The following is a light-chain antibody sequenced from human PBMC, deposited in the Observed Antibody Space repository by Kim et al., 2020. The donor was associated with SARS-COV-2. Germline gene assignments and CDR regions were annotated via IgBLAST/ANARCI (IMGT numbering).Light chain of an antibody. CDR3: NSRDSSGNLV. CDR2: GKN. Sequence: SSELTQDPAVSVALGQTARITCQGDSLRSYYASWYQQKPGQAPVLVIYGKNNRPSGIPDRFSGSSSGNTASLTITGAQAEDEADYNCNSRDSSGNLVFGG. CDR1: SLRSYY. J-gene: IGLJ2*01. V-gene: IGLV3-19*01.